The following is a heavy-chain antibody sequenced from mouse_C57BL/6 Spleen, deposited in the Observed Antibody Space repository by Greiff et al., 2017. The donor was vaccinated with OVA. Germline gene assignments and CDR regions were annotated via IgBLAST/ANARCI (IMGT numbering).Heavy chain of an antibody. CDR2: IWRGGST. Sequence: VHLVESGPGLVQPSQSLSITCTVSGFSLTSYGVHWVRQSPGKGLEWLGVIWRGGSTDYNAAFMSRLSITKDNSKSQVFFKMNSLQADDTAIYYCAKEAFVTTVVEGAMDYWGQGTSVTVSS. CDR1: GFSLTSYG. D-gene: IGHD1-1*01. V-gene: IGHV2-5*01. J-gene: IGHJ4*01. CDR3: AKEAFVTTVVEGAMDY.